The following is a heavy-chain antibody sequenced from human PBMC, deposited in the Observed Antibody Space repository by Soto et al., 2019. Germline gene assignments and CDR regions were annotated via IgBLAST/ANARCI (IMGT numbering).Heavy chain of an antibody. CDR3: ARDYRPATVISDGGMDV. Sequence: GGSLRLSCAASGFTFSSYGMHWVRQAPGKGLEWVAVIWYDGSNKYYADSVKGRFTISRDNSKNTLYLQMNSLRAEDTAVYYCARDYRPATVISDGGMDVWGQGTTVTVSS. D-gene: IGHD3-16*02. V-gene: IGHV3-33*01. CDR2: IWYDGSNK. CDR1: GFTFSSYG. J-gene: IGHJ6*02.